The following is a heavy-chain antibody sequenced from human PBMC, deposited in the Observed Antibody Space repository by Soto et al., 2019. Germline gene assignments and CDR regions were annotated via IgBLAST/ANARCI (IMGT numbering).Heavy chain of an antibody. Sequence: PGGSLRLSCAASGFTFSTYSMNWVRQAPGKGLEWVSSISSSSSYIYYADSVKGRFTISRDNAKNSLYLQMNSLRAEDTAVYYCAKDAYYDYIWGSYRLTSDYYYYYYMDVWGKGTTVTVSS. D-gene: IGHD3-16*02. V-gene: IGHV3-21*04. J-gene: IGHJ6*03. CDR1: GFTFSTYS. CDR2: ISSSSSYI. CDR3: AKDAYYDYIWGSYRLTSDYYYYYYMDV.